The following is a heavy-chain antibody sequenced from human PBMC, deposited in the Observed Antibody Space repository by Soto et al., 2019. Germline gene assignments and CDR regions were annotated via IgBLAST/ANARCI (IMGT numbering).Heavy chain of an antibody. CDR2: IYHSGST. CDR1: GGSISSGGYS. J-gene: IGHJ4*02. V-gene: IGHV4-30-2*01. CDR3: ARGVVVTASIAYYFDY. Sequence: QLQLQESGSGLVKPSQTLSLTCAVSGGSISSGGYSWSWIRQPPGKGLEWIGYIYHSGSTYYNPSRKSRVTISVDRSKNQFSLKLSSVTAADTAVYYCARGVVVTASIAYYFDYWGQGTLVTVSS. D-gene: IGHD2-21*02.